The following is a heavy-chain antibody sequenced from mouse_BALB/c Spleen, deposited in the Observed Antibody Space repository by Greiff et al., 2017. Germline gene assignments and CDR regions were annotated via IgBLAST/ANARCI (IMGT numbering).Heavy chain of an antibody. Sequence: EVHLVESGGGLVQPGGSLRLSCATSGFTFTDYYMSWVRQPPGKALEWLGFIRNKANGYTTEYSASVKGRFTISRDNSQSILYLQMNTLGAEDSATECCARAATGTVYAMNYGGQGTSVTVSS. J-gene: IGHJ4*01. CDR3: ARAATGTVYAMNY. V-gene: IGHV7-3*02. CDR2: IRNKANGYTT. D-gene: IGHD4-1*02. CDR1: GFTFTDYY.